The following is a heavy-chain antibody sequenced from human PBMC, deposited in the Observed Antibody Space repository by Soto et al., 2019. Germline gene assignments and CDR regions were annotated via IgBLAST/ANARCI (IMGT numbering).Heavy chain of an antibody. V-gene: IGHV4-34*01. Sequence: TWSVDEGSFGGSCGSWISQTPGKGLEWIEEINHSGSTNYNPSLKSRVTISVDTSKNQFSLKLSSVTAADTAVYYCASSIGRYFGGDCYQIDYWGQGTLVTV. CDR1: EGSFGGSC. J-gene: IGHJ4*02. CDR3: ASSIGRYFGGDCYQIDY. D-gene: IGHD2-21*02. CDR2: INHSGST.